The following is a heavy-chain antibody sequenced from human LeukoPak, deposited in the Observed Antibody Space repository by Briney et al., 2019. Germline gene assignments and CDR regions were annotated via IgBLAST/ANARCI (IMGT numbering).Heavy chain of an antibody. CDR3: ARTGLDAFDI. D-gene: IGHD1-14*01. J-gene: IGHJ3*02. Sequence: GVSLRLSCAASVFTFRIYSMNGVRQSPGKGLEGVSSISSSRRYIYYADSAKGRFTISTDNDKNSLYLQMNSLRAEDTAVYYCARTGLDAFDIWGQGTMVTVSS. V-gene: IGHV3-21*01. CDR2: ISSSRRYI. CDR1: VFTFRIYS.